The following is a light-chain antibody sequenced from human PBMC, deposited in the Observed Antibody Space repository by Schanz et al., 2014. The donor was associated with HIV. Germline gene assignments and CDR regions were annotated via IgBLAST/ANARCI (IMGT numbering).Light chain of an antibody. CDR3: AVWDDSLSGHWV. J-gene: IGLJ3*02. CDR1: SSNIGNNY. V-gene: IGLV1-47*01. Sequence: QSVLTQPPSVSAAPRQKVTISCSGSSSNIGNNYVCWYQQFPGTAPKLLIYRNNQRPSGVPDRFSGSKSATSASLAISGLRSEDEADYYCAVWDDSLSGHWVFGGGTKLTVL. CDR2: RNN.